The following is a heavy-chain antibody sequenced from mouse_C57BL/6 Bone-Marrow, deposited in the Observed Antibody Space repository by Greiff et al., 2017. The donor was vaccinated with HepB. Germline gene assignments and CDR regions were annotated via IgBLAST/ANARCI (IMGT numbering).Heavy chain of an antibody. Sequence: QVQLKQPGAELVKPEASVKLSCKASGYTFTSYWMHWVKQRPGQGLEWIGMIHPNSGSTNYNEKFKSKATLTVDKSSSTAYMQLSSLTSEDSAVYYCARDYGNYVAYWGQGTLVTVSA. CDR3: ARDYGNYVAY. D-gene: IGHD2-1*01. V-gene: IGHV1-64*01. J-gene: IGHJ3*01. CDR2: IHPNSGST. CDR1: GYTFTSYW.